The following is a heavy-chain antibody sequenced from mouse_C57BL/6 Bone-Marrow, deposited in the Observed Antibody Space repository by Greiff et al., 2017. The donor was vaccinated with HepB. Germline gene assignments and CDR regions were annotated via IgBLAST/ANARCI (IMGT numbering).Heavy chain of an antibody. Sequence: QVQLKQPGAELVKPGASVKLSCKASGYTFTSYWMQWVKQRPGQGLEWIGEIDPSDSYTNYNQKFKGKATLTVDTSSSTAYMQLSSLTSEDSAVDYCARDGNGFAYWGQGTLVTVSA. D-gene: IGHD1-1*01. CDR2: IDPSDSYT. CDR1: GYTFTSYW. J-gene: IGHJ3*01. CDR3: ARDGNGFAY. V-gene: IGHV1-50*01.